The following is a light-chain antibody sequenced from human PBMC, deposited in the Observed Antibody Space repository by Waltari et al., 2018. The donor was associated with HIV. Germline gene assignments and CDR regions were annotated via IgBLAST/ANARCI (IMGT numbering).Light chain of an antibody. CDR1: SSDVGSYNL. V-gene: IGLV2-23*02. J-gene: IGLJ2*01. Sequence: QSALTPPASVSGSPGQSTTLPCTATSSDVGSYNLVSWYQHHPGKAPKLMIYEVSNRPSGVSNRFSGSKSGNTASLTISGLQAEDEADYYCCSYAGSSTPVVFGGGTKLTVL. CDR3: CSYAGSSTPVV. CDR2: EVS.